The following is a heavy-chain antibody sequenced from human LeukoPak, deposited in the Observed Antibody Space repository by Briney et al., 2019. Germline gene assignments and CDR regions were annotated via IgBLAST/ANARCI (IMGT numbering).Heavy chain of an antibody. J-gene: IGHJ4*02. D-gene: IGHD3-3*01. CDR1: GGSISSSSYY. CDR2: IYYSGST. V-gene: IGHV4-39*01. CDR3: ARLKIRDGAYYYDFWSGYHYYFDY. Sequence: SETLSLTCAVSGGSISSSSYYWGWIRQPPGKGLEWIGSIYYSGSTYYNPSLKSRVTISVDTSKNQFSLKLSSVTAADTAVYYCARLKIRDGAYYYDFWSGYHYYFDYWGQGTLVTISS.